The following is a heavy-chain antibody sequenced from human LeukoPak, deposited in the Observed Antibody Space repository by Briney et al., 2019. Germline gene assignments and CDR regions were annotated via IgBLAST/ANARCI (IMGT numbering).Heavy chain of an antibody. D-gene: IGHD6-13*01. CDR2: ISWNSHST. V-gene: IGHV3-9*01. Sequence: GGSLRLSCAASGFTFDDYAMHWDRQAPGKGLEWVSGISWNSHSTGYADSVKGRFTISRDNAKNSMYLQMNSLRAEDTALYYCAKDKYSSSRTSYFDYWGQGTLVTVSS. J-gene: IGHJ4*02. CDR1: GFTFDDYA. CDR3: AKDKYSSSRTSYFDY.